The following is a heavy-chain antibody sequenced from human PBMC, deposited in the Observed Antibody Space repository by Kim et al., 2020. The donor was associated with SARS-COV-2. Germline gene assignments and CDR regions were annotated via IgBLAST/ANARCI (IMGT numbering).Heavy chain of an antibody. Sequence: SETLSLTCTVSNGSISSGGYYWSWIRQHPGKGLEWIGYIYYSGNTYYNPSLKSRVTITVDTSKNQFSLKVSSVTAADTAVYYCARGKDAYTAWEYWGQGTLVTVSS. CDR2: IYYSGNT. V-gene: IGHV4-31*03. J-gene: IGHJ4*02. CDR3: ARGKDAYTAWEY. D-gene: IGHD1-26*01. CDR1: NGSISSGGYY.